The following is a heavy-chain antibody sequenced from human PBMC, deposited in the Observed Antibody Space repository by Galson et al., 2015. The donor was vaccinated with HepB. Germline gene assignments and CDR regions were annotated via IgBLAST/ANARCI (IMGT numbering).Heavy chain of an antibody. V-gene: IGHV1-46*01. CDR1: GYTFTSYY. CDR2: INPSGGST. Sequence: SVKVSCKASGYTFTSYYMHWVRRAPGQGLEWMGIINPSGGSTSYAQKFQGRVTMTRDTSTSTVYMELSSLRSEDTAVYYCARGGTGRTTGTDAFDIWGQGTMVTVSS. D-gene: IGHD1-1*01. CDR3: ARGGTGRTTGTDAFDI. J-gene: IGHJ3*02.